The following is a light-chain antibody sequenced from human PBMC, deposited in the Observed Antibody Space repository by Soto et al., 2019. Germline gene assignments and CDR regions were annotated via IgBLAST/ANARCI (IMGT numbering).Light chain of an antibody. V-gene: IGLV1-40*01. CDR1: SSNIGAGYD. Sequence: QSVLTQPPSVSGAPGQRGTISCTGSSSNIGAGYDVHWYQQLPGTAPKLLIYGNSNRPSGVPDRFSGSKSGTSASLAITGLQAEDEAYYYCQSYDSSLSGSVFGGGTQVTVL. CDR2: GNS. CDR3: QSYDSSLSGSV. J-gene: IGLJ3*02.